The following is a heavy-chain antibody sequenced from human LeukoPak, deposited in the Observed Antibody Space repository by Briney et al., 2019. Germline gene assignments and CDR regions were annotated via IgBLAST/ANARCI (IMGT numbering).Heavy chain of an antibody. J-gene: IGHJ3*02. CDR3: ASYRIAAAGNDAFDI. CDR1: GFTFSDYY. CDR2: ISSNANTI. Sequence: GGSRRLSCAASGFTFSDYYMSWIRQAPGKGLDWVSFISSNANTIHYADSVKGRFTISRDNAENSLYLQMNSLRAEDTAVYYCASYRIAAAGNDAFDIWGQGTMVTVSS. D-gene: IGHD6-13*01. V-gene: IGHV3-11*04.